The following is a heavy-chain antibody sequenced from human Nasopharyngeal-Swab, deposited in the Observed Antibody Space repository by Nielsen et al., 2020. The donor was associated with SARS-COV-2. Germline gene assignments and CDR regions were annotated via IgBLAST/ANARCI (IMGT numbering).Heavy chain of an antibody. CDR3: AKKTVGTYPFDY. V-gene: IGHV3-23*01. Sequence: LKISCIASGFTSSTSSLTWLRQPPGKGLQWVSTLGTAGDTYYADSVKGRFTISRDNSKNTLYLQMNSLRAEDTAVYYCAKKTVGTYPFDYWGQGTLVTLSS. J-gene: IGHJ4*02. D-gene: IGHD3-16*02. CDR1: GFTSSTSS. CDR2: LGTAGDT.